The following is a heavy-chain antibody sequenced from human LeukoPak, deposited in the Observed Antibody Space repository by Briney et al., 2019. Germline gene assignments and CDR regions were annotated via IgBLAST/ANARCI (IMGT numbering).Heavy chain of an antibody. CDR3: AILNYGDYDSAFDI. D-gene: IGHD4-17*01. CDR1: GGSISSYY. V-gene: IGHV4-4*07. J-gene: IGHJ3*02. CDR2: IYTSGST. Sequence: SETLSLTCTVSGGSISSYYWSWIRQPAGKGLEWIGRIYTSGSTNYNPSLKSRVTISVDTSKNQFSLKLSSVTAADTAVYYCAILNYGDYDSAFDIWGQGTMVTVSS.